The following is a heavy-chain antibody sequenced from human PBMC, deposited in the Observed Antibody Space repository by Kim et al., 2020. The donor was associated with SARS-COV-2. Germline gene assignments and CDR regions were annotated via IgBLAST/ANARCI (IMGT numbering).Heavy chain of an antibody. D-gene: IGHD4-17*01. Sequence: SETLSLTCTVSGGSISSYYWSWIRQPPGKGLEWIGYIYYSGSTNYNPSLKSRVTISVDTSKNQFSLKLSSVTAADTAVYYCARSGATVTTWAFGRGLAFDYWGQGTLVTVSS. CDR2: IYYSGST. J-gene: IGHJ4*02. V-gene: IGHV4-59*01. CDR3: ARSGATVTTWAFGRGLAFDY. CDR1: GGSISSYY.